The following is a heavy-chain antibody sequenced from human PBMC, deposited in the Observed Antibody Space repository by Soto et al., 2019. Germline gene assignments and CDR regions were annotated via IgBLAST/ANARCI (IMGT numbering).Heavy chain of an antibody. CDR2: INHSGST. CDR3: AGGSGRVVRGVLIYYYGMDV. D-gene: IGHD3-10*01. J-gene: IGHJ6*02. CDR1: GGSFSGYY. Sequence: PSETLSLTCAVYGGSFSGYYWSWIRQPPGKGLEWIGEINHSGSTNYNPSLKSRVTISVDTSKNQFSLKLSSVTAADTAVYYCAGGSGRVVRGVLIYYYGMDVWGQGTTVTVSS. V-gene: IGHV4-34*01.